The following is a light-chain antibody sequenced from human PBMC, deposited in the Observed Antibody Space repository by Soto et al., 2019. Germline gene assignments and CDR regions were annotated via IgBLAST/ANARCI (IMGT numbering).Light chain of an antibody. CDR2: EVS. CDR1: SSDVGAYNY. J-gene: IGLJ3*02. V-gene: IGLV2-14*01. CDR3: SSYTSSTTGV. Sequence: QSVLTQPASVSGSPGQSITISCTGTSSDVGAYNYVSWYQQHPGKAPKLMIYEVSYRPSGVSDRFSGSRSGNTASLTISGLQAEDESDYYCSSYTSSTTGVFGGGTQLTVL.